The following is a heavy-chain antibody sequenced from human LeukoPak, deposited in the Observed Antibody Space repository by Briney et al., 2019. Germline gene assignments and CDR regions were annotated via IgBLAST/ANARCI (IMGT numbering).Heavy chain of an antibody. CDR3: AKSDYYDSSGYYYGSDY. V-gene: IGHV3-23*01. Sequence: GGSLRLSCATSGFTFGTYVMSWVRQAPGKGLEWVSGISGSGGSTYYADSVKGRFTISRDNSKNTLYVQMNSLRAEDTAVYYCAKSDYYDSSGYYYGSDYWGQGTLVTVSS. CDR2: ISGSGGST. J-gene: IGHJ4*02. CDR1: GFTFGTYV. D-gene: IGHD3-22*01.